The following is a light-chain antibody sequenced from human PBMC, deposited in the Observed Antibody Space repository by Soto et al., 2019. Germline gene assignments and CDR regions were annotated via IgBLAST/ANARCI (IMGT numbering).Light chain of an antibody. Sequence: DFQMTQSPSSLPASVGDRVTITCRASQSISTYLNWYQHKPGKAPKLLIYAASSLQSGVPSRFSGGGSGTEFTLTITSLQPEDFATYHCQQSYRTPLTCGGGTKVEIK. CDR2: AAS. CDR3: QQSYRTPLT. CDR1: QSISTY. J-gene: IGKJ4*01. V-gene: IGKV1-39*01.